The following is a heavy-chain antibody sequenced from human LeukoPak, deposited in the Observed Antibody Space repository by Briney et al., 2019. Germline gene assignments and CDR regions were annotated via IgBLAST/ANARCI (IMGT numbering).Heavy chain of an antibody. J-gene: IGHJ6*02. CDR2: ISYSGGDT. Sequence: GGSLRLSCAASGFTFSSYVMSWVRQAPGKGLEWVSAISYSGGDTYYADSVKGRFTISRDNSKDTLYLQMNSLRAEDTAVYYCAKLLERHLGSYYYGMDVWGQGTTVTVSS. V-gene: IGHV3-23*01. CDR1: GFTFSSYV. D-gene: IGHD3-10*01. CDR3: AKLLERHLGSYYYGMDV.